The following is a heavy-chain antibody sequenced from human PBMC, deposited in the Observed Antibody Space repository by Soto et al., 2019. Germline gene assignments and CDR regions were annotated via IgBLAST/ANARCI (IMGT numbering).Heavy chain of an antibody. D-gene: IGHD6-19*01. CDR1: GGTFSSYA. CDR2: IIPIFGTA. V-gene: IGHV1-69*12. CDR3: ARGGSSGWHYYFDY. Sequence: QVQLVQSGAEVKKPGSSVKVSCKASGGTFSSYAISWVRQAPGQGLEWMGGIIPIFGTANYAQKFQGRVTITADESTSTAYMELSSLRSEDTAVYYCARGGSSGWHYYFDYWGQGTLVTVSS. J-gene: IGHJ4*02.